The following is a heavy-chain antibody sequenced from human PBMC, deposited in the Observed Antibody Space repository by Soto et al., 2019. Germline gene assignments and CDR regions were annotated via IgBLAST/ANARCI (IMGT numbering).Heavy chain of an antibody. D-gene: IGHD6-19*01. Sequence: SETLSLTCTVSGDSISNFYWSWIRQAPGKALEWIGFIHHTGITNYNPSLKSRVTISVAPSKNQFSLWLSSVTAADTAVYYCTRDVRASGLDFWGQGILVTVSS. J-gene: IGHJ4*02. CDR3: TRDVRASGLDF. CDR1: GDSISNFY. CDR2: IHHTGIT. V-gene: IGHV4-59*01.